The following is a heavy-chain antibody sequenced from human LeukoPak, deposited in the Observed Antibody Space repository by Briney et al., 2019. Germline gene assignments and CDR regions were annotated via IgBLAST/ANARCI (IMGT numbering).Heavy chain of an antibody. J-gene: IGHJ4*02. CDR1: GDIVSSNSAA. CDR2: TYYRSKWYN. CDR3: ARVGEQWLVFFDY. V-gene: IGHV6-1*01. Sequence: SQTLSLTCALSGDIVSSNSAAWDWSRQSPSRDLEWGVRTYYRSKWYNDYAVSVKSRITINPDTSKNQFSLQLNSVTPEDTAVYYCARVGEQWLVFFDYWGQGTLVTVSS. D-gene: IGHD6-19*01.